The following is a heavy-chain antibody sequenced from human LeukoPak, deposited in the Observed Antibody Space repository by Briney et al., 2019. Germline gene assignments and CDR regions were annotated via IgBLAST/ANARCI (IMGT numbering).Heavy chain of an antibody. CDR2: MNPNSGGT. V-gene: IGHV1-2*02. D-gene: IGHD1-26*01. Sequence: ASVKVSCKASGYTFTSYDINWVRQATGQGLEWMGWMNPNSGGTIYVQKFQGRVSMTRDTSISTAYMELSRLRSDDTAVYYCARDLRKWELNDYWGQGTLVTVSS. CDR3: ARDLRKWELNDY. CDR1: GYTFTSYD. J-gene: IGHJ4*02.